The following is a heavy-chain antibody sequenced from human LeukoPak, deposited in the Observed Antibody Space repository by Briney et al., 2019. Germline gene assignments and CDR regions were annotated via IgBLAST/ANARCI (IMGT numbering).Heavy chain of an antibody. CDR2: IYTSGST. V-gene: IGHV4-4*07. D-gene: IGHD3-10*01. CDR3: ARDRTMVRGGAGDWFDP. Sequence: KTSETLSLTCTVSGGSISSYYWSWIRQPAGKGLEWIGRIYTSGSTNYNPSLESRVTMSVDTSKNQFSLKLSSVTAADTAVYYCARDRTMVRGGAGDWFDPWGQGTLVTVSS. J-gene: IGHJ5*02. CDR1: GGSISSYY.